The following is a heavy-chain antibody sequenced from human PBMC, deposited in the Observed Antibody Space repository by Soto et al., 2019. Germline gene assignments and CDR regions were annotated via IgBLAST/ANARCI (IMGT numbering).Heavy chain of an antibody. CDR3: ARQVAVARTRGFDS. CDR2: GYHSGTT. Sequence: QVQLQESGPGLVKPSGTLSLTCAVSGGSISDNWWSWVRQPPGKGVAWIGEGYHSGTTYYNPSLNRRVTIALYKAYSQISRSLSSVTGADPFVYYCARQVAVARTRGFDSWCQDPRVTFSS. CDR1: GGSISDNW. D-gene: IGHD6-19*01. J-gene: IGHJ4*02. V-gene: IGHV4-4*02.